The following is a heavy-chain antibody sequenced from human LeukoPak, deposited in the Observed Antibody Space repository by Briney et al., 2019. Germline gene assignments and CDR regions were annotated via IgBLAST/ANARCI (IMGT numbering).Heavy chain of an antibody. CDR1: GGSFTNYA. V-gene: IGHV1-69*13. CDR3: ARVKESAPVAAAIPYFFDR. CDR2: IVPMFTTS. J-gene: IGHJ4*02. D-gene: IGHD2-2*01. Sequence: SVRVSCKASGGSFTNYAVSWLRQAPGHGLEWMGAIVPMFTTSDYAQKFRDRVTITADESTSTVYMDLRRLTYEDTAIYYCARVKESAPVAAAIPYFFDRWGQGTLVTVSS.